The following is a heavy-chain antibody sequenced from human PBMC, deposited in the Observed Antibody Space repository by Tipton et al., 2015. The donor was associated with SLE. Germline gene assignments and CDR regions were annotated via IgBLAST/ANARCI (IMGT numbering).Heavy chain of an antibody. CDR2: IGTAGDT. V-gene: IGHV3-13*01. CDR3: ARVRSIAARPLDY. CDR1: GIIFRNSD. D-gene: IGHD6-6*01. Sequence: SLRLSCAASGIIFRNSDMHWVRQTPGKGLEWVSAIGTAGDTYYPDSVKGRFTVSRDNAKNSLFLQMNSLSPEDTAVYFCARVRSIAARPLDYWGQGTPVTVSS. J-gene: IGHJ4*02.